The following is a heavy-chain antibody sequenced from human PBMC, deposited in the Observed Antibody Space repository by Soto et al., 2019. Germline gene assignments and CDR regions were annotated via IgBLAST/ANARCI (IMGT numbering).Heavy chain of an antibody. J-gene: IGHJ6*02. CDR3: ARDFALYGMDV. CDR2: INAGNGNT. CDR1: GYTFTSYA. V-gene: IGHV1-3*01. D-gene: IGHD3-3*01. Sequence: ASVKVSCKASGYTFTSYAMHWVRQAPGQRLEWMGWINAGNGNTKYSQKFQGRVTITRDTSASTAYMELSSLRSEDTAVYYCARDFALYGMDVWGQGTTVPVSS.